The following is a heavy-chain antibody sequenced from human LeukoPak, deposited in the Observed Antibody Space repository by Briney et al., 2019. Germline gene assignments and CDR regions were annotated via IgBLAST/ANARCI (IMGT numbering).Heavy chain of an antibody. CDR3: AKAITMIVVVHDAFDI. J-gene: IGHJ3*02. CDR1: GFTFSSYS. Sequence: GGSLRLSCAASGFTFSSYSMNWVRQAPGKGLEWVSSISSSSSYIYYADSVKGRFTISRDNAKNSLYLQMNSLRAEDTALYYCAKAITMIVVVHDAFDIWGQGTMVTVSS. D-gene: IGHD3-22*01. CDR2: ISSSSSYI. V-gene: IGHV3-21*04.